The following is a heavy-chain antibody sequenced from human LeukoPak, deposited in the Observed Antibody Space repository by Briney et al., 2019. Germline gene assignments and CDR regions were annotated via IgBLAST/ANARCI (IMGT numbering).Heavy chain of an antibody. Sequence: GGSLRLSCAASGFTFGSYAMHWVRQAPGKGLEWVAVISYDGSNKYYADSVKGRFTISRDNSKNTLYLQMNSLRAEDTAVYYCAREMNEAARPLDYWGQGTLVTVSS. CDR2: ISYDGSNK. V-gene: IGHV3-30-3*01. CDR3: AREMNEAARPLDY. D-gene: IGHD6-6*01. J-gene: IGHJ4*02. CDR1: GFTFGSYA.